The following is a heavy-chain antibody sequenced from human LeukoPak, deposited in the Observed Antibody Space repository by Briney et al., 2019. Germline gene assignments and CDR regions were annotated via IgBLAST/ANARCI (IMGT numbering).Heavy chain of an antibody. V-gene: IGHV3-23*01. CDR1: GFTFSSYD. CDR3: AKDFDIVVVPAATPFDY. J-gene: IGHJ4*02. Sequence: PGGSLRLSCAASGFTFSSYDMYWVRQSTGKGLEWVSAISGSGGSTYYADSVKGRFTISRDNSKNTLYLQMNSLRAEDTAVYYCAKDFDIVVVPAATPFDYWGQGTLVTVSS. CDR2: ISGSGGST. D-gene: IGHD2-2*01.